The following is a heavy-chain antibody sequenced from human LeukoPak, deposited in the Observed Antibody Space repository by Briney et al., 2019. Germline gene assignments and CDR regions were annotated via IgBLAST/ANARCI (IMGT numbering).Heavy chain of an antibody. CDR2: ISAYNGNT. J-gene: IGHJ4*02. CDR1: GYTFTSYG. V-gene: IGHV1-18*01. CDR3: ARDDYYGSGSPENPHLDY. D-gene: IGHD3-10*01. Sequence: GASVKVSCKASGYTFTSYGISWVRQAPGQGLEWMGWISAYNGNTNYAQKLQGRVTMTTDTSTSTAYMELRSLRSDDTAVYYCARDDYYGSGSPENPHLDYWGQGPLVTVSS.